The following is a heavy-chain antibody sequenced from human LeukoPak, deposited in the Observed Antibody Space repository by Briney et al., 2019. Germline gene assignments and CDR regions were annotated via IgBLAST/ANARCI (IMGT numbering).Heavy chain of an antibody. Sequence: SETLSLTCTVSGGSMSSNTYYWSWIRQPAGKGLEWIGRINTSGSTNYNPSLKSRVTISVDTSKNQFSLKLSSVTAADTAVYYCAIDRGYYDSSGYVNWLDPWGRGTLVTVSS. V-gene: IGHV4-61*02. CDR3: AIDRGYYDSSGYVNWLDP. J-gene: IGHJ5*02. CDR2: INTSGST. D-gene: IGHD3-22*01. CDR1: GGSMSSNTYY.